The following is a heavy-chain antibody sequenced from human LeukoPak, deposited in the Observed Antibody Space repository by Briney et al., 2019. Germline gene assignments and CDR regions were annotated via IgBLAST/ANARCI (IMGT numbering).Heavy chain of an antibody. CDR2: VYHTGST. CDR3: ARAGWIITSGIDY. D-gene: IGHD3-10*01. V-gene: IGHV4-38-2*01. J-gene: IGHJ4*02. Sequence: PSETLSLTCAVSGYSLSRGYYWALIRQPPGKGLEWIGTVYHTGSTYYNPSLDSRVTISVDTSKNEFSLNLKSVTAADTAVYYCARAGWIITSGIDYWGQGALVTVSS. CDR1: GYSLSRGYY.